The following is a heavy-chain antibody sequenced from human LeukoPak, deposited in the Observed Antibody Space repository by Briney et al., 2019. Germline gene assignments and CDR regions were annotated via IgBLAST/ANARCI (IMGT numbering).Heavy chain of an antibody. CDR2: ISYDGSNK. D-gene: IGHD2-2*01. J-gene: IGHJ6*01. CDR1: GFTFSSYA. CDR3: AKVRCSSTSCPGYYYYGMDV. V-gene: IGHV3-30*04. Sequence: GGSLRLSCAASGFTFSSYAMHWVRQAPGKGLEWVAVISYDGSNKYYADSVKGRFTISRDNSKNTLYLQMNSLRAEDTAVYYCAKVRCSSTSCPGYYYYGMDVWGRGTTVTVSS.